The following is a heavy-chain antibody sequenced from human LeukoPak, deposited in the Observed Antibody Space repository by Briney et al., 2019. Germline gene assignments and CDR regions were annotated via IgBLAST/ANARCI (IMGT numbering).Heavy chain of an antibody. CDR1: GGTFSSYA. J-gene: IGHJ4*02. D-gene: IGHD6-13*01. Sequence: SCKASGGTFSSYAMSWVRQAPGKGLEWVAVISYDGSNKYYADSVKGRFTISRDNSKNTLYLQMNSLRAEDTAVYYCAKDHDGSWYPDYWGQGTLVTVSS. V-gene: IGHV3-30*18. CDR3: AKDHDGSWYPDY. CDR2: ISYDGSNK.